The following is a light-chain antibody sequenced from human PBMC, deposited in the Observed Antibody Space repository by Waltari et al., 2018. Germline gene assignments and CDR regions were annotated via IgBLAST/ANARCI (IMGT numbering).Light chain of an antibody. CDR1: SSDVCAYNY. CDR3: CSYAGTYV. J-gene: IGLJ1*01. CDR2: DVT. V-gene: IGLV2-11*01. Sequence: QSALTQPRSVSGSPGQSVTISCTGTSSDVCAYNYVSWYQQHPGKAPKLMIYDVTKRPSGVPDRFSGSKSGNTASLTISGLQTEDEADYYCCSYAGTYVFGTGTKVTVL.